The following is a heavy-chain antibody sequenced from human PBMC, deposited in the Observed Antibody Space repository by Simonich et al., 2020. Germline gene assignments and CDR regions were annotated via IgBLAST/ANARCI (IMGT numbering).Heavy chain of an antibody. Sequence: QVQLQESGPGLVKPSETLSLTCTVSGGSISSYYWSWIRQPPGKGLEWIGYIYYRGSPNYNPSLKSRVTISVDTSKNQFSLKLSSVTAADTAVYYCARLPDYWGQGTLVTVSS. CDR1: GGSISSYY. CDR2: IYYRGSP. CDR3: ARLPDY. V-gene: IGHV4-59*08. J-gene: IGHJ4*02.